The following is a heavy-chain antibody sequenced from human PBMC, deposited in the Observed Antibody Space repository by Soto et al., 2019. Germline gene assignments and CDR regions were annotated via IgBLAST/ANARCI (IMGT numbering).Heavy chain of an antibody. CDR3: TGEVASGY. Sequence: QVQLVESGGGVVPPGWYPRLSCAVSGFTVSTYGMHCVRQAPGKGLEWVAVISRDGGTKYYADSVKGRFTISRDNSRNTLFLEMNSLRGDDMAVYYCTGEVASGYWGQGTLVTVSS. CDR2: ISRDGGTK. V-gene: IGHV3-30*03. J-gene: IGHJ4*02. CDR1: GFTVSTYG. D-gene: IGHD2-8*02.